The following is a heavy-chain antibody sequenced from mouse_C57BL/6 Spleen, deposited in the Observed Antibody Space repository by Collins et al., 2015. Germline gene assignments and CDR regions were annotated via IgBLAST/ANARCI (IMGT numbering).Heavy chain of an antibody. Sequence: QVQLQQSAAELARPGASVKMSCKASGYTFSSYTMHWVKQRPGQGLEWIGYTHPSGGYTEYNQKFKDKTTLTADKSSSTAYMQLSSLTSEDSAVYYCARQLGRSAMDYWGQGTSVTVSS. J-gene: IGHJ4*01. CDR3: ARQLGRSAMDY. V-gene: IGHV1-4*02. CDR1: GYTFSSYT. D-gene: IGHD4-1*02. CDR2: THPSGGYT.